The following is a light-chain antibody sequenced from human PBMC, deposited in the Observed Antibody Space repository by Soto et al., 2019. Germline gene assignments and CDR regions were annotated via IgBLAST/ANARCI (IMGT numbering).Light chain of an antibody. Sequence: EIVMTQSPATLSVSPGERATLSCRASQSVSSNLAWYQQKPGQHPRLLIYGASPRATGIPASFSGSGSGTEFTLTISSLQSEDFVVYYCHQYNNWPPVTFGEGTRLEIK. CDR2: GAS. V-gene: IGKV3-15*01. J-gene: IGKJ5*01. CDR1: QSVSSN. CDR3: HQYNNWPPVT.